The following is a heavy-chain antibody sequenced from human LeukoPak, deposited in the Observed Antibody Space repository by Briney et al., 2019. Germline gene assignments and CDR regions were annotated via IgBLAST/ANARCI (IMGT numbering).Heavy chain of an antibody. CDR2: IYYSGST. J-gene: IGHJ3*02. D-gene: IGHD3-22*01. V-gene: IGHV4-59*06. CDR1: GGSISRYY. CDR3: AGTNYYDSSDAFDI. Sequence: SETLSLTCTVSGGSISRYYWSWIRQHPGKGLEGIGYIYYSGSTYYNPSLKSRVTISVDTSKTQFSLKLSSVTAADTAVYYCAGTNYYDSSDAFDIWGQGTMVTVSS.